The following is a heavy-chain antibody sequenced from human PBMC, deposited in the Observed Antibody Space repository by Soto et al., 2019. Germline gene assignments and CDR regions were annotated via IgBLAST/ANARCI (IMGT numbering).Heavy chain of an antibody. Sequence: QVQLQESGPGLVQPSQTLSLTCTVSGGSIKIDAYNWNWFRQHPGKGLEWLGYTHYDGTTYYNPSFKCRITLSSDASATKSSLKLTSVTPADTAVYYCTMNPFDYVDYGGVPSGAFHIWCQGAMVTVSS. CDR2: THYDGTT. J-gene: IGHJ3*02. CDR1: GGSIKIDAYN. D-gene: IGHD4-17*01. CDR3: TMNPFDYVDYGGVPSGAFHI. V-gene: IGHV4-31*03.